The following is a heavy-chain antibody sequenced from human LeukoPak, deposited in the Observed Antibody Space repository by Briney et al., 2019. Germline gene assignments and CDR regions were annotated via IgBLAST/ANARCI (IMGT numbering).Heavy chain of an antibody. CDR1: GHTLSHLS. CDR2: FDTEDGET. CDR3: SREDVVVG. V-gene: IGHV1-24*01. D-gene: IGHD3-22*01. J-gene: IGHJ4*02. Sequence: GASVKASCKVSGHTLSHLSMHWVRRAPGNGSEWMGGFDTEDGETIYAQKLQGRVTMTEVRYTDTAYMKMSSLRSEDTAVYYCSREDVVVGWGQGTLGTVSS.